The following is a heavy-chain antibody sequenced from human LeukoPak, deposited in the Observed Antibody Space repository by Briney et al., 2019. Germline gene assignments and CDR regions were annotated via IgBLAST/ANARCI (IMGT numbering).Heavy chain of an antibody. CDR1: GGSISIYY. Sequence: PSETLSLTCTVSGGSISIYYWTWIRQPPGKGLEWIGYIYYSGSTNYNPSLKSRVTISVDTSKNQFSLKLSSVTAADTAVYYCAREVHSYGSRWFDPWGQGTLVTVSS. CDR2: IYYSGST. CDR3: AREVHSYGSRWFDP. V-gene: IGHV4-59*01. J-gene: IGHJ5*02. D-gene: IGHD5-18*01.